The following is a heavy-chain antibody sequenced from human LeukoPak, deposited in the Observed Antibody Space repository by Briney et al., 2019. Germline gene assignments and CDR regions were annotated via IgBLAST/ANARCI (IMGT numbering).Heavy chain of an antibody. CDR2: IYGSGIT. CDR3: ATSKFYDTTDNSPGYYMDV. Sequence: PSETLSLTCTVSGGSIISNDWSWIRQSAGTGLEWIGRIYGSGITDYNPSLKSRVTMSLDTSRRQFSLRLTSVTAADQAVYYCATSKFYDTTDNSPGYYMDVWGKGTTVSVFS. J-gene: IGHJ6*03. D-gene: IGHD3-22*01. V-gene: IGHV4-4*07. CDR1: GGSIISND.